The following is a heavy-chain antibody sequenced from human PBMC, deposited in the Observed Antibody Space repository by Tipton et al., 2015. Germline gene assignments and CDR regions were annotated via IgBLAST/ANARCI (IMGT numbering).Heavy chain of an antibody. J-gene: IGHJ4*02. CDR2: IYYRVTT. V-gene: IGHV4-31*03. D-gene: IGHD5-18*01. Sequence: TLSLTCTVSGGSISSGSYYWSWIRQHPGKGLEWIGYIYYRVTTRYNPSLKSRVTISVDTSKNQFSLELTSVTAADTAVYYCARGLRGYSSNWSQGSLVTVSS. CDR3: ARGLRGYSSN. CDR1: GGSISSGSYY.